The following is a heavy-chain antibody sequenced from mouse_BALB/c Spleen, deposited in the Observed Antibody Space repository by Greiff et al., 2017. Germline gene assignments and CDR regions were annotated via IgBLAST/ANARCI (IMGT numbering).Heavy chain of an antibody. V-gene: IGHV1-7*01. CDR1: GYTFTSYW. J-gene: IGHJ2*01. Sequence: QVQLKQSGAELAKPGASVKMSCKASGYTFTSYWMHWVKQRPGQGLEWIGYINPSTGYTEYNQKFKDKATLTADKSSSTAYMQLSSLTSEDSAVYYCARSYYGNPYYFDYWGQGTTLTVSS. D-gene: IGHD2-10*01. CDR2: INPSTGYT. CDR3: ARSYYGNPYYFDY.